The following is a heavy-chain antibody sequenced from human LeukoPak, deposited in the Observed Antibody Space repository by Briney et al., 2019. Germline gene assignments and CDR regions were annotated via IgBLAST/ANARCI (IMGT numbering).Heavy chain of an antibody. Sequence: GGSLRLSCAASGFTFSSYWMSWVRQAPGKGLEWVSSITSTLSYADSVKGRFTISRDNAKNSLYLQMNSLRADDTAVYYCARGHRLVASPDYWGQGTLVTVSS. CDR2: ITSTL. D-gene: IGHD3-16*01. J-gene: IGHJ4*02. CDR3: ARGHRLVASPDY. V-gene: IGHV3-21*01. CDR1: GFTFSSYW.